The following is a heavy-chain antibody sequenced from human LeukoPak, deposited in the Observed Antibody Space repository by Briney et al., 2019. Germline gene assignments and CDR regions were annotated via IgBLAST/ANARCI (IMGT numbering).Heavy chain of an antibody. V-gene: IGHV4-39*07. CDR2: IYYGGST. CDR1: DGSISGTSYY. J-gene: IGHJ4*02. CDR3: ARASGPGYNPFDY. D-gene: IGHD1-14*01. Sequence: SETLSLTCTVSDGSISGTSYYWGWIRQPPGKGLEYIISIYYGGSTYYNPSLKSRAIISLDTSTNQFSLKLSSLTAADTAMYYCARASGPGYNPFDYWGQGTLVTVSS.